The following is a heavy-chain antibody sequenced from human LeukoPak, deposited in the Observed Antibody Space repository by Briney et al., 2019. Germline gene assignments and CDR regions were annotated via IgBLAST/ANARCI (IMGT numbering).Heavy chain of an antibody. CDR1: GYTFIAYY. CDR2: INPNSGGT. V-gene: IGHV1-2*02. Sequence: GASVKVSCKASGYTFIAYYMHWVRQAPGQGLEWMGWINPNSGGTNYAQKFQGRVTMTTDTSTSTAYMELRSLTSDDTAVYYCARVQNDAFDIWGQGTMITVSS. J-gene: IGHJ3*02. CDR3: ARVQNDAFDI.